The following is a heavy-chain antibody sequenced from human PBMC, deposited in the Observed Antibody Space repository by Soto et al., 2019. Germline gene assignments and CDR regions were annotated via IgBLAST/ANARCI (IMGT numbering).Heavy chain of an antibody. V-gene: IGHV4-34*01. CDR2: INHSGST. D-gene: IGHD3-10*01. Sequence: QVQLQQWGAGLLKPSETLSLTCAVYGGSFSGYYWSWIRQPPGKGLEWIGEINHSGSTNYNPSLKSRVTISLDTSKNQFSLKLSSVAAADTAVYYCAREFSGAPITMVRGVYYMHVWGKGTTVTVSS. CDR1: GGSFSGYY. CDR3: AREFSGAPITMVRGVYYMHV. J-gene: IGHJ6*03.